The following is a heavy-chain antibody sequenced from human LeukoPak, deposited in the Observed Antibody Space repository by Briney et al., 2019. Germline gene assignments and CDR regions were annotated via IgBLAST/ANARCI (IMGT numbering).Heavy chain of an antibody. Sequence: SETLSLTCIVSGGSISSYYWSWIRQHPGKGLEWIGYIYSTGRTYYIPSLKSRLTMSVDTSQNQFSLKLTSVTAADSAVYYCARGGANYYEADYWGQGILVTVSA. V-gene: IGHV4-59*06. J-gene: IGHJ4*02. CDR1: GGSISSYY. CDR3: ARGGANYYEADY. D-gene: IGHD4/OR15-4a*01. CDR2: IYSTGRT.